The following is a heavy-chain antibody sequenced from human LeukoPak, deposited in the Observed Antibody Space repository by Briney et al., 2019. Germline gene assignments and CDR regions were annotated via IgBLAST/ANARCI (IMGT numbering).Heavy chain of an antibody. CDR1: GFTFSNYE. J-gene: IGHJ4*02. CDR2: ISSSGNTI. Sequence: PGGSLRLSCAASGFTFSNYEMNWVRQAPGKGLEWVSYISSSGNTIYYADSVKGRFTISRDNALHLQMNRLRAEDTAVYYCAREGRTITASDYWGQGTLVTVSS. V-gene: IGHV3-48*03. CDR3: AREGRTITASDY. D-gene: IGHD5-12*01.